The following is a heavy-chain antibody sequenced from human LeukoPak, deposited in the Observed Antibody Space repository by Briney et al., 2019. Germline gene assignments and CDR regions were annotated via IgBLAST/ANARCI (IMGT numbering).Heavy chain of an antibody. CDR2: INHSVST. CDR3: ARGELEWLLSARNRNWVGP. D-gene: IGHD3-3*01. CDR1: GGSFSGYY. V-gene: IGHV4-34*01. Sequence: SETLSLTCAVYGGSFSGYYWSWIRQPPGKGLEWIGEINHSVSTNYNPSLKSRVTISVDTSKNQFSLMLSCVTCADTAVYYCARGELEWLLSARNRNWVGPWGQGTLVTVSS. J-gene: IGHJ5*02.